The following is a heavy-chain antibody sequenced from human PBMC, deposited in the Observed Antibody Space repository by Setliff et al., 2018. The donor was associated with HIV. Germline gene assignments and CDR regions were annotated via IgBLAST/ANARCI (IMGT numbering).Heavy chain of an antibody. V-gene: IGHV4-39*01. CDR3: ARHGAFYYYYYMDV. Sequence: SETLSFTCTVSGDSISSSSYYWGWIRQPPGKGLELIGSIYYTGTTYYHPSLESRVTLSVDMSRNQFSLNLSSVTAADTAVYYCARHGAFYYYYYMDVWGKGTTVTVSS. CDR2: IYYTGTT. CDR1: GDSISSSSYY. J-gene: IGHJ6*03.